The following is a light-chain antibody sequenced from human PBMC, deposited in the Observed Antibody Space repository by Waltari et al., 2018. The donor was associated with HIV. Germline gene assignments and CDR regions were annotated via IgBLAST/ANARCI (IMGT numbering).Light chain of an antibody. J-gene: IGLJ2*01. V-gene: IGLV2-14*03. CDR2: DVS. Sequence: QSALTQPASVSGSPGQSITISCTGTSRYVGGYNYVSWYQHHPGKAPKLMIYDVSNRPSGVSNRFSGSKSGNTASLTISGLQAEDEADYYCNSYTTSSTLHVVFGGGTKLTV. CDR1: SRYVGGYNY. CDR3: NSYTTSSTLHVV.